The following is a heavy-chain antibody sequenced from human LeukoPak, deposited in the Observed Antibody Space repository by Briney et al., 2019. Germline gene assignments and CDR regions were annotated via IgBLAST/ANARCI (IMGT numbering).Heavy chain of an antibody. J-gene: IGHJ4*02. V-gene: IGHV4-39*02. CDR2: IYYSGST. CDR3: ARDRRGDFDY. CDR1: GGYISSSSYY. Sequence: PSETLSLTCTVSGGYISSSSYYWGWIRQPPGKGLEWIGSIYYSGSTHYNPSLKSRVTISVDTSKNQFSLKLSSVTAADTAVYYCARDRRGDFDYWGQGTLVTVSS.